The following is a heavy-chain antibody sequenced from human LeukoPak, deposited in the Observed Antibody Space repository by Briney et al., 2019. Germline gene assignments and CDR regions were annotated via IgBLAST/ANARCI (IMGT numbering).Heavy chain of an antibody. D-gene: IGHD3-10*01. CDR2: ISSSSSYI. J-gene: IGHJ6*02. Sequence: GGSLRLSCAASGFTFSSYSMNWVRQAPGKGLEWVSSISSSSSYIYYADSVKGRFTISRDNAKNSLYLQMNSLRAEDTAVYYCAREGITMVRGVITPPFLGYGMDVWGQGTTVTVSS. V-gene: IGHV3-21*01. CDR3: AREGITMVRGVITPPFLGYGMDV. CDR1: GFTFSSYS.